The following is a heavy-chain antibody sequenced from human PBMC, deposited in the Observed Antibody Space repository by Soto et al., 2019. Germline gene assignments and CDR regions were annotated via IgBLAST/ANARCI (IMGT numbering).Heavy chain of an antibody. Sequence: GGSLRLSCAASGFTFSGSAMHWVRQASGKGLEWVGRIRSKANSYATAYAASVKGRFTISRDDSKNTAYLQMNSLKTEDTAVYYCTSALDYYDSSGYYIDYWGQGTLVTVSS. V-gene: IGHV3-73*01. J-gene: IGHJ4*02. D-gene: IGHD3-22*01. CDR2: IRSKANSYAT. CDR3: TSALDYYDSSGYYIDY. CDR1: GFTFSGSA.